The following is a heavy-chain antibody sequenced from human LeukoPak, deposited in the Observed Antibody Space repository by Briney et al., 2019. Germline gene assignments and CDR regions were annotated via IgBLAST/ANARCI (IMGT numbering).Heavy chain of an antibody. D-gene: IGHD6-19*01. V-gene: IGHV4-39*07. CDR2: IYYSGST. CDR3: ARSRPLRPPPSLFALAVADP. CDR1: GGSISSSSYY. Sequence: SETLSLTCTVSGGSISSSSYYWGWIRQPPGKGLEWIGSIYYSGSTYYNPSLKSRVTISVDTSKNQFSLKLSSVTAADTAVYYCARSRPLRPPPSLFALAVADPWGQGTLVTVSS. J-gene: IGHJ4*02.